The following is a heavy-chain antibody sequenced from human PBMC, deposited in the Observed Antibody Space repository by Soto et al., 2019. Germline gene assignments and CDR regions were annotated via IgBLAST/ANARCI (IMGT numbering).Heavy chain of an antibody. D-gene: IGHD3-10*01. CDR1: GFTVSSNY. J-gene: IGHJ4*02. Sequence: PXGSLRLSCAASGFTVSSNYMSWVRQAPGKGLDWVSVIYSGGSTYYADSVKGRFTISRDNSKNTLYLQMNSLRAEDTAVYYCARDVGGDFDYWGQGTLVTVSS. CDR3: ARDVGGDFDY. CDR2: IYSGGST. V-gene: IGHV3-53*01.